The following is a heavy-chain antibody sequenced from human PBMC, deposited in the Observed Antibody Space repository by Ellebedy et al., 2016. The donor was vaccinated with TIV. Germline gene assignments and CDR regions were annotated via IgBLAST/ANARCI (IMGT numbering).Heavy chain of an antibody. CDR1: GFTFNSYW. J-gene: IGHJ4*02. D-gene: IGHD2-2*01. V-gene: IGHV3-74*01. CDR2: INSDGSTT. CDR3: AKDMRPTGVY. Sequence: GGSLRLSCAASGFTFNSYWMHWVRQGPGKGLVWVSRINSDGSTTSYADSVKGRFTISRDNAKNTLYLQMNSLGAEDTAMYYCAKDMRPTGVYWGQGTLVTVSS.